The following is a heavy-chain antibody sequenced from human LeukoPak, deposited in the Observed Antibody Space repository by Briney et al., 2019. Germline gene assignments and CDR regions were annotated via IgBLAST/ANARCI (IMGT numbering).Heavy chain of an antibody. J-gene: IGHJ4*02. CDR2: IYTSGST. CDR1: GGSISSGSYY. Sequence: PPQTLSLTCTVSGGSISSGSYYWSWIRQPAGKGLEWIGRIYTSGSTNYNPSLKSRVTISVDTSKNQFSLKLSSVTAADTAVYYCARGSSYDSSGYQYWGQGTLVTVSS. CDR3: ARGSSYDSSGYQY. V-gene: IGHV4-61*02. D-gene: IGHD3-22*01.